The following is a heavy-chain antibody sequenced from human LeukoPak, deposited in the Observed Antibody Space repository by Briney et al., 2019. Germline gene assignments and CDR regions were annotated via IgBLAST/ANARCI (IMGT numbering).Heavy chain of an antibody. CDR1: GGSFSGYY. V-gene: IGHV4-4*07. CDR3: ARDPYDAFDI. J-gene: IGHJ3*02. CDR2: IYTSGST. Sequence: SETLSLTCAVYGGSFSGYYWSWIRQPPGKGLEWIGRIYTSGSTNYNPSLKSRVTMSVDTSKNQFSLKLSSVTAADTAVYYCARDPYDAFDIWGQGTMVTVSS.